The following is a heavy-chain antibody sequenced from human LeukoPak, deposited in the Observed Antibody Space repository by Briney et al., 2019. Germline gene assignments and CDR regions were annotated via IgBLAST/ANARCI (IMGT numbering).Heavy chain of an antibody. Sequence: SETLSLTCTVSGGSISSGGYYWSWIRQHPGKGLEWIGYIYYSGSTYYNPSLKSRVTISVDTSKNQFSLKLSSVTAADTAVYYCARGIRGVITPHPDYWGQGTLVTVSS. CDR1: GGSISSGGYY. V-gene: IGHV4-31*03. J-gene: IGHJ4*02. D-gene: IGHD3-10*01. CDR2: IYYSGST. CDR3: ARGIRGVITPHPDY.